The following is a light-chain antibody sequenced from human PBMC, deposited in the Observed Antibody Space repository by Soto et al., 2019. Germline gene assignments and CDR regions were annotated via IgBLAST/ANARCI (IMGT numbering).Light chain of an antibody. CDR1: ETISDY. J-gene: IGKJ4*01. CDR2: AAS. V-gene: IGKV1-39*01. CDR3: QQSYRTPLT. Sequence: DIQMTQFPSSLSASVGDRVTITCRASETISDYLNWYQHKPGTAPKLLIFAASSLQSGVPSRFSGGGPGTNFTLTITSLQPEDFVTYYCQQSYRTPLTFGGGTKVDIK.